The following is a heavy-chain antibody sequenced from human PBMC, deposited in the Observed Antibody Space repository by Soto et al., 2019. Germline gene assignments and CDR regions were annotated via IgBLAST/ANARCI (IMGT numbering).Heavy chain of an antibody. CDR1: GYTFTGYY. Sequence: ASVKVSCKASGYTFTGYYMHWVRQAPGQGLEWMGWINPNSGGTNYAQKFQGWVTVTRDTSISTAYMELSRLRSDDTAVYYCARERRADNWFDPWGQGTLVTVSS. CDR3: ARERRADNWFDP. V-gene: IGHV1-2*04. CDR2: INPNSGGT. J-gene: IGHJ5*02.